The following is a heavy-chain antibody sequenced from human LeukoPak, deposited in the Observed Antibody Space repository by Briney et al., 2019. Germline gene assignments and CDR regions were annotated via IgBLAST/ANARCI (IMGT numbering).Heavy chain of an antibody. J-gene: IGHJ4*02. CDR2: GFYSGST. CDR1: GGSISYYY. CDR3: ARGWGLLWD. V-gene: IGHV4-59*12. Sequence: SETLSLTCTVSGGSISYYYWNWIRQPPGKGLEWIGYGFYSGSTNYNPALKSRVTISVDTSKNQFSLKLSSVTAADTAVYYCARGWGLLWDWGQGTLVTVSS. D-gene: IGHD3-10*01.